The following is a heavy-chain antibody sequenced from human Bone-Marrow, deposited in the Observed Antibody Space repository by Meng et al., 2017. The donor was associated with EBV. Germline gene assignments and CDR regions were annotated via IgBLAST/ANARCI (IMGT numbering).Heavy chain of an antibody. V-gene: IGHV3-74*01. J-gene: IGHJ4*02. Sequence: EVQLVESGGGLVQPGGSLRLSCAVSGFTFSNYWMHWVRQAPGKGLVWVSRINEHGTITTYADSVEGRFTISRDNAKNTMYLQMNSLRDEDTAVYYCSRDLVGSDDSWGQGTMVTVS. CDR2: INEHGTIT. CDR3: SRDLVGSDDS. CDR1: GFTFSNYW.